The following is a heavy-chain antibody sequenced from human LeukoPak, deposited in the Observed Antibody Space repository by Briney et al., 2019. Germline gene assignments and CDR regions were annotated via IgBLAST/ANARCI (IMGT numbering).Heavy chain of an antibody. CDR3: AKNGDRGAYCSGGSCYPYYYYYIDV. Sequence: GGSLRLSCAASGFTFSSYEMNWVRQAPGKGLEWVSYISSSGSTIYYADSVKGRFTISRDNAKNSLYLQMNSLRAEDTAIYYCAKNGDRGAYCSGGSCYPYYYYYIDVWGKGTTVTISS. V-gene: IGHV3-48*03. D-gene: IGHD2-15*01. CDR1: GFTFSSYE. CDR2: ISSSGSTI. J-gene: IGHJ6*03.